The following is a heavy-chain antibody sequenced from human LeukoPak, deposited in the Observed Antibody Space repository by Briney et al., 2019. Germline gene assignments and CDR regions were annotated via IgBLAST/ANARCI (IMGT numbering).Heavy chain of an antibody. CDR3: ARGPPLSRYDFWSGYYGPLGFDP. Sequence: ASVKVSCKASGYTFTSYYMHWVRQAPGQGLEWMGIINPSGGSTSYAQKFQGRVTMTRDTSTSTVYMELSSLRSEDTAVYYCARGPPLSRYDFWSGYYGPLGFDPWGQGTLVTVSS. D-gene: IGHD3-3*01. J-gene: IGHJ5*02. CDR2: INPSGGST. V-gene: IGHV1-46*01. CDR1: GYTFTSYY.